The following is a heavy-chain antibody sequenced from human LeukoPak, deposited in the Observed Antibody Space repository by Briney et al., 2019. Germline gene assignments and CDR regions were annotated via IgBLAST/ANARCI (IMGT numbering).Heavy chain of an antibody. V-gene: IGHV1-2*02. D-gene: IGHD5-18*01. J-gene: IGHJ4*02. CDR1: GYTFTGYY. CDR3: ARGPNNVDTAMVLDY. Sequence: ASVKVSCKASGYTFTGYYMHWVRQAPGQGLEWMGWINPNSGGTNYAQKFQGRVTMTRDTSISTAYMELSRLRSDDTAVYYCARGPNNVDTAMVLDYWGQGTLVTVSS. CDR2: INPNSGGT.